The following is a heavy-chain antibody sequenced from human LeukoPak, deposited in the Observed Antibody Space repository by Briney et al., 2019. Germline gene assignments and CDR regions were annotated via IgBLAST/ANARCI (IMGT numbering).Heavy chain of an antibody. V-gene: IGHV1-2*02. J-gene: IGHJ5*02. CDR3: ARWVRDVIVVEGPLDP. Sequence: GASVKVSCKASGYTFTGYYMHWVRQAPGQGLEWMGWINPNSGGTNYAQKFQGRVTMTRDTSTSTAYMELRSLRSDDTAVYYCARWVRDVIVVEGPLDPWGQGTLVTVSS. CDR1: GYTFTGYY. D-gene: IGHD3-22*01. CDR2: INPNSGGT.